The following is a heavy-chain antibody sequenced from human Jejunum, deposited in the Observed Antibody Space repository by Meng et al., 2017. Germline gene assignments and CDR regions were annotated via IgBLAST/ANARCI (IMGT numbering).Heavy chain of an antibody. CDR3: AKLLAPYYFDY. V-gene: IGHV3-23*01. CDR1: GFSFSSYS. CDR2: ISGSGTST. J-gene: IGHJ4*02. Sequence: EAQLLEPGGGLVQRGGSLRPSCAASGFSFSSYSMSWFRQAPGKGLEWVSAISGSGTSTYYADSVKGRFTISRDNSKNTLFLQMNSLRAADTAVYYCAKLLAPYYFDYWGQGTLVTVSS.